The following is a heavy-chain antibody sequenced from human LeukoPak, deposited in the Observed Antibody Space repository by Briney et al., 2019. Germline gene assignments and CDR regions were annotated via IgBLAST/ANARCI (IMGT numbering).Heavy chain of an antibody. V-gene: IGHV3-21*04. CDR1: GFTFSSYS. Sequence: GSLRLSCAASGFTFSSYSMNWVRQAPGKGLEWVSSISSSSSYMYYADSVKGRFTISRDNAKKSLYLQMNSLRAEDTAVYYCARWVNNWNDFSWFDPWGQGTLVTVSS. D-gene: IGHD1-1*01. CDR2: ISSSSSYM. CDR3: ARWVNNWNDFSWFDP. J-gene: IGHJ5*02.